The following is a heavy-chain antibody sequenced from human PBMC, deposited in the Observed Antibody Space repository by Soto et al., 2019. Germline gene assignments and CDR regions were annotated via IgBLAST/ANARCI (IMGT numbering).Heavy chain of an antibody. CDR3: ARGAAARSPHYYYYYGMDV. D-gene: IGHD6-13*01. CDR1: GGSISSYY. Sequence: PSETLSLTCTVSGGSISSYYWSWIRQPPGKGLEWIGYIYYSGSTNYNPSLKSRVTISVDTSKNQFSLKLSSVTAADTAVYYCARGAAARSPHYYYYYGMDVWGQGTTVTV. J-gene: IGHJ6*02. V-gene: IGHV4-59*01. CDR2: IYYSGST.